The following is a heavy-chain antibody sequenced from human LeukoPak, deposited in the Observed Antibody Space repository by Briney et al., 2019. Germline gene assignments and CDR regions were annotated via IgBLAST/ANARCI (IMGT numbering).Heavy chain of an antibody. V-gene: IGHV1-8*01. CDR2: MSPNSGDT. D-gene: IGHD3-3*01. Sequence: EASVQVSCQASGYTFTSYDFNWVRQATGQRPEWMGWMSPNSGDTGYAQKFQDRVTMTRNTSISTAYMELSSLRSDDTAVYYCARVLYDFWSGYPPYGMDVWGQGTTVTVSS. CDR3: ARVLYDFWSGYPPYGMDV. CDR1: GYTFTSYD. J-gene: IGHJ6*02.